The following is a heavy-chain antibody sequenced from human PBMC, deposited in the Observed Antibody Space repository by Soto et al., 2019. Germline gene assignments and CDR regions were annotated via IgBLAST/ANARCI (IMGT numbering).Heavy chain of an antibody. CDR2: INHSGST. V-gene: IGHV4-34*01. CDR1: GGSFSGYY. Sequence: SETLSLTCAVYGGSFSGYYWSWIRQPPGKGLEWIGEINHSGSTNYNPSLKSRVTISVDTSKNQFSLKLSSLTAADTAVYYCARGYGDYLDMGYYYYMDVWGKGTTVTVSS. D-gene: IGHD4-17*01. CDR3: ARGYGDYLDMGYYYYMDV. J-gene: IGHJ6*03.